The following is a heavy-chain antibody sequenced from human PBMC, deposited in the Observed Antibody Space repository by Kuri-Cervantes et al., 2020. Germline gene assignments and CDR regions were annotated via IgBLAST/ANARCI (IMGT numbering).Heavy chain of an antibody. J-gene: IGHJ4*02. Sequence: SETLSLTCTVSGGSISSGDYYRSWIRQPPGKGLEWIGYIYYSGSTNYNPSLKSRVTISVDTSKNQFSLKLSSVTAADTAVYYCARDPGYAHFDYWGQGTLVTVSS. V-gene: IGHV4-30-4*01. CDR1: GGSISSGDYY. D-gene: IGHD2-2*01. CDR3: ARDPGYAHFDY. CDR2: IYYSGST.